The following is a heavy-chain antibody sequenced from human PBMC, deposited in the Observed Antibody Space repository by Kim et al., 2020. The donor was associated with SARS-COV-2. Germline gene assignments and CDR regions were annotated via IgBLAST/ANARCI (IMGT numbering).Heavy chain of an antibody. J-gene: IGHJ4*02. CDR2: TSYDGRDK. CDR1: GFTFSSYA. V-gene: IGHV3-30*04. D-gene: IGHD2-21*01. CDR3: ARGAYYAKQIGGYVY. Sequence: GGSLRLSCAASGFTFSSYAMHWVRQAPDKGLEWVAVTSYDGRDKYYVDSVNGRFTISRDNSENTVYLQMNSLRVEDTGLYYCARGAYYAKQIGGYVYWGQGTLVTVSS.